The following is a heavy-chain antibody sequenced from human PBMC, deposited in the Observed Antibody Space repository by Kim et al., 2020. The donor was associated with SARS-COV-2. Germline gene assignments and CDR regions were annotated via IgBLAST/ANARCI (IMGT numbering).Heavy chain of an antibody. Sequence: SVKVSCKASGGTFSSYAISWVRQAPGQGLEWMGGIIPIFGTANYAQKFQGRVTITADESTSTAYMELSSLRSEDTAVYYCAREGLLISVAVAGTLKGAFDIWGQGTMVTVSS. CDR2: IIPIFGTA. D-gene: IGHD6-19*01. CDR3: AREGLLISVAVAGTLKGAFDI. J-gene: IGHJ3*02. CDR1: GGTFSSYA. V-gene: IGHV1-69*13.